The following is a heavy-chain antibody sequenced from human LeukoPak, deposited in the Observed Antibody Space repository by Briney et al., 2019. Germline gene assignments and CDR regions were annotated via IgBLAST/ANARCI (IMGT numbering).Heavy chain of an antibody. V-gene: IGHV3-53*01. CDR2: IYSGGTT. J-gene: IGHJ4*02. CDR1: GFIVSSNY. CDR3: ARMLISSGYYVDS. Sequence: GGSLRLSCAASGFIVSSNYMSWVRQAPGKGLEWVSVIYSGGTTYYADSVKGRFTISRDISKNTLYLQMDSLRVEDTAVYYCARMLISSGYYVDSWGQGTLVTVSS. D-gene: IGHD3-22*01.